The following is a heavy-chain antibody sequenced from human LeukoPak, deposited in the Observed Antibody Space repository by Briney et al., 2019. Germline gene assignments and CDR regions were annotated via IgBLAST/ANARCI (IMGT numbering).Heavy chain of an antibody. CDR1: GGTFSSYA. CDR3: ARLNPPRILFLPDNTQDDAFDI. CDR2: INTNTGNP. V-gene: IGHV7-4-1*02. J-gene: IGHJ3*02. Sequence: GASVKVSCKASGGTFSSYAISWVRQAPGQGLEWMGWINTNTGNPTYAQGFTGRFVFSLDTSVSTAYLQISSLKAEDTAVYYCARLNPPRILFLPDNTQDDAFDIWGQGTMVTVSS. D-gene: IGHD2-15*01.